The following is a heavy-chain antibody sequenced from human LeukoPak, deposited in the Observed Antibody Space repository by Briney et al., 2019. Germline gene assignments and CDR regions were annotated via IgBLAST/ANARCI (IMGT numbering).Heavy chain of an antibody. CDR1: GFTFSSYA. CDR2: ISGSGGST. J-gene: IGHJ4*02. D-gene: IGHD6-13*01. CDR3: AKDSSRYSRCLDY. Sequence: PGGSLRLSCAASGFTFSSYAMSWVRQAPGKGLEWVSAISGSGGSTYYADSVKGRFTISRDNSKNTLYLQMNSLRAEDTAAYYCAKDSSRYSRCLDYWGQGTLVTVSS. V-gene: IGHV3-23*01.